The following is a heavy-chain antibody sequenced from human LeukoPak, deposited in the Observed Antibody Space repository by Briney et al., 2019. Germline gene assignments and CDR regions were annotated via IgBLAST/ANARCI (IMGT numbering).Heavy chain of an antibody. V-gene: IGHV3-21*01. CDR3: ARGFNYYDSSGYPF. Sequence: GGSLRLSCAASGFSFSRYSMSWVRQAPGKGLEWVSLISSSSSYIYYADSLKGRSTISRDNAKNSLYLQMNSLRAEDTAVYYCARGFNYYDSSGYPFWGQGTLVTVSS. CDR1: GFSFSRYS. J-gene: IGHJ4*02. CDR2: ISSSSSYI. D-gene: IGHD3-22*01.